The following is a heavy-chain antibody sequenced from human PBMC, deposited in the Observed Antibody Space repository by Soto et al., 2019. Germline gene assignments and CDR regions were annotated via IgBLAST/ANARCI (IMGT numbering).Heavy chain of an antibody. CDR3: ARLRLGVGSSWFYYYYGMDV. CDR2: INHSGST. Sequence: TLSLTCAVYGGSFSGYYWSWIRQPPGKGLEWIGEINHSGSTNYNPSLKSRVTISVDTSKNQFSLKLSSVTAADTAVYYCARLRLGVGSSWFYYYYGMDVWGQGSTVTVSS. V-gene: IGHV4-34*01. J-gene: IGHJ6*02. D-gene: IGHD6-13*01. CDR1: GGSFSGYY.